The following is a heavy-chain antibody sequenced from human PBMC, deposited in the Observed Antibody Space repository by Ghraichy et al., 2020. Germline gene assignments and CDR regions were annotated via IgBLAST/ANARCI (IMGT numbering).Heavy chain of an antibody. D-gene: IGHD3-22*01. CDR3: AKRNYDSSGYYYGP. Sequence: GGSLRLSCAASGFTFSSYAMSWVRQAPGKGLEWVSAISGSGGSTYYADSVKGRFTISRDNSKNTLYLQMNSLRAEDTAVYYCAKRNYDSSGYYYGPWGQGTLVTVSS. J-gene: IGHJ5*02. CDR1: GFTFSSYA. V-gene: IGHV3-23*01. CDR2: ISGSGGST.